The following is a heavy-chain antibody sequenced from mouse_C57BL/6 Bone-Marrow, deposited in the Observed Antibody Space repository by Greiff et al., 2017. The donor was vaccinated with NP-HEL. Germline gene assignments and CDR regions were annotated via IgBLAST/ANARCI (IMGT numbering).Heavy chain of an antibody. CDR2: ISSGGSYT. Sequence: EVKVVESGGDLVKPGGSLKLSCAASGFTFSSYGMSWVRQTPDKRLEWVATISSGGSYTYYPDSVKGRFTISRDNAKNTLYLQMSSLKSEDTAMYYCARSPPWFAYWGQGTLVTVSA. CDR1: GFTFSSYG. J-gene: IGHJ3*01. CDR3: ARSPPWFAY. V-gene: IGHV5-6*01.